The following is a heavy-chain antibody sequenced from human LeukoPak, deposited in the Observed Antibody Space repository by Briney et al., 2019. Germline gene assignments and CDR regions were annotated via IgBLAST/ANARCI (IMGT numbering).Heavy chain of an antibody. V-gene: IGHV4-39*07. CDR2: IYYSGST. D-gene: IGHD6-6*01. J-gene: IGHJ4*02. CDR1: GGSIINTNYY. CDR3: ARGRSSYYFDY. Sequence: SETLSFTCTVSGGSIINTNYYWGWIRQPPGKGLEWIGSIYYSGSTYYNPSLKSRFTISVDTSKNQFSLKLSSVTAADTAVYYCARGRSSYYFDYWGQGTLVTVSS.